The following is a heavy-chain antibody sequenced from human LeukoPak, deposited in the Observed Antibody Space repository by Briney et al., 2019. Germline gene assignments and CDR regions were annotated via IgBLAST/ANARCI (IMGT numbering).Heavy chain of an antibody. CDR3: ARAASPHQTLIAAAGFDY. D-gene: IGHD6-13*01. CDR2: INPNSGGT. V-gene: IGHV1-2*02. Sequence: GASVKVSCKASGYTFTGYYMHWVRQAPGQGLEWMGWINPNSGGTSYAQKFQGRVTMTRDTSISTAYMELSRLRSDETAVYYCARAASPHQTLIAAAGFDYWGQGTLVTVFS. J-gene: IGHJ4*02. CDR1: GYTFTGYY.